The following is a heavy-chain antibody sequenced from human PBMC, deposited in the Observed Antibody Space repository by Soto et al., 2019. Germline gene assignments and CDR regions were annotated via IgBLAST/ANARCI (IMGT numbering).Heavy chain of an antibody. CDR3: ARDEWELLPYPNDYYYYGMDV. D-gene: IGHD1-26*01. Sequence: QVQLVESGGGVVQPGRSLRLSCAASGFTFSSYGMHWVRQAAGKGLEWVAVIWYDGSNKYYADSVKGRFTISRDKSKNTLYLQMNSPRAEDTAVYYCARDEWELLPYPNDYYYYGMDVWGQGTTVTVSS. V-gene: IGHV3-33*01. CDR1: GFTFSSYG. CDR2: IWYDGSNK. J-gene: IGHJ6*02.